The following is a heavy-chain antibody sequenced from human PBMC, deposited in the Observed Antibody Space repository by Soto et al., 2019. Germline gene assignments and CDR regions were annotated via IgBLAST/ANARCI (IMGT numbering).Heavy chain of an antibody. V-gene: IGHV4-39*07. CDR1: GCAISSSRYY. J-gene: IGHJ5*02. D-gene: IGHD4-17*01. CDR2: IYYSGST. CDR3: ARGHDYGGNFGDNWFDP. Sequence: PSETLSLTCTVSGCAISSSRYYWGWIRQPPGKGLEWIGSIYYSGSTYYNPPLKSRVTISVDTSKNQFSLKLSSVTAADTAVYYCARGHDYGGNFGDNWFDPWGQGTLVTVS.